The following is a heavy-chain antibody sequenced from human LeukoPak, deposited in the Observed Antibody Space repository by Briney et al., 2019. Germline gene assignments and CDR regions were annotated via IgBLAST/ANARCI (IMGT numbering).Heavy chain of an antibody. CDR1: GFTFSRYW. CDR3: ARGRTLVLTPAAIPYYFDR. Sequence: GGSLRLSCAASGFTFSRYWMTWVRQVPGKGLEWVANIKQDGSEIHYVDSVKGRFSISRDNAKNSLYLQMNSLKAEDTAVYYCARGRTLVLTPAAIPYYFDRGGQGTLVTVSS. J-gene: IGHJ4*02. CDR2: IKQDGSEI. V-gene: IGHV3-7*04. D-gene: IGHD2-8*01.